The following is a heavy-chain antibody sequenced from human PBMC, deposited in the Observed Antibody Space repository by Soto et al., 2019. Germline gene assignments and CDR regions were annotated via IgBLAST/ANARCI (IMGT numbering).Heavy chain of an antibody. J-gene: IGHJ6*03. CDR2: IYYSGST. CDR1: GGSISSYY. V-gene: IGHV4-59*01. Sequence: SETLSLTCTVSGGSISSYYWSWIRQPPGKGLEWIGYIYYSGSTNYNPSLKSRVTISVDTSKNQFSLKLSSVTAADTAVYYCARVTSSSPDYYYYYYMDVWGKGTTVTVSS. CDR3: ARVTSSSPDYYYYYYMDV. D-gene: IGHD6-6*01.